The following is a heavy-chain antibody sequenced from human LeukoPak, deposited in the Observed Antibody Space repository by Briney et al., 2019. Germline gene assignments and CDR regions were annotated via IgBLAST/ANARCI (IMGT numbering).Heavy chain of an antibody. J-gene: IGHJ4*02. CDR2: VSNDGSDK. Sequence: GGSLRLSCAASGFTFRSYAMHWVRQAPGKGLEWVAVVSNDGSDKYYEDSAKGRFITSRDNSKKTLYLQINSLRVEDTAVYYCARARSLAVFTSGYLDYWGQGTLVTVSS. CDR3: ARARSLAVFTSGYLDY. D-gene: IGHD6-19*01. CDR1: GFTFRSYA. V-gene: IGHV3-30*04.